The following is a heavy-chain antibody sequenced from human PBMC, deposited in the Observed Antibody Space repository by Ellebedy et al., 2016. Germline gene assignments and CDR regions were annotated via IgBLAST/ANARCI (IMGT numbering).Heavy chain of an antibody. V-gene: IGHV3-7*01. J-gene: IGHJ5*02. CDR1: GFTFSSSW. D-gene: IGHD5-18*01. CDR2: IKQDGSQK. Sequence: GGSLRLXXAASGFTFSSSWMSWVRQLPGRGLEWVANIKQDGSQKYYVDSVKGRFTISRDNAKNSLYLQMNSLRAEDTAVYYCARDPAGYSYGFGGGSWFDPWGQGTLVTVSS. CDR3: ARDPAGYSYGFGGGSWFDP.